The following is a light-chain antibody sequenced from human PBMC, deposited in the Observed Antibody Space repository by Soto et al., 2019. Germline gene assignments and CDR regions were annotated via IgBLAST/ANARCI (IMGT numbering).Light chain of an antibody. CDR3: QQYGSSPSMYT. CDR2: GAS. CDR1: QSVSSSY. Sequence: EIVLTQSPGTLSLSPGERATLSCRASQSVSSSYLAWHQQKPGQAPRLLIYGASSRATGVPDRFSGSGSGTDFTLTISRLEPEDFAVYYCQQYGSSPSMYTFGQGTKLEIK. V-gene: IGKV3-20*01. J-gene: IGKJ2*01.